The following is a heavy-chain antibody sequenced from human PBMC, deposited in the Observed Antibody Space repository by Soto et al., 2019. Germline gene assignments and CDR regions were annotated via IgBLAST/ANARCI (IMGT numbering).Heavy chain of an antibody. Sequence: SETLSLTCAVYGGSFTGYSWSWIRQPPGKGLEWIGYIYHSGSTYYNPSLKSRVTISVDRSKNQFSLKLSSVTAADTAVHYCARGPPFLPWGQGTLVTVSS. CDR1: GGSFTGYS. J-gene: IGHJ5*02. V-gene: IGHV4-30-2*01. D-gene: IGHD3-3*02. CDR2: IYHSGST. CDR3: ARGPPFLP.